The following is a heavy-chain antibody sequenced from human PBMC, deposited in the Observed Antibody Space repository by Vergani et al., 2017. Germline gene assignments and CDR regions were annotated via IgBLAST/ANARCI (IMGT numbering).Heavy chain of an antibody. J-gene: IGHJ6*02. CDR1: GFTFSSYS. V-gene: IGHV3-21*04. Sequence: EVQLVESGGGLVKPGGSLRLSCAASGFTFSSYSMNWVRQAPGKGLEWVSSISSSSSYIYYADSVKGRFTISRDNAKNSLYLQMNSLRAEDTAVYYCATYYDFWSGYPTATGLGMDVGGQGTTVTVSS. CDR2: ISSSSSYI. CDR3: ATYYDFWSGYPTATGLGMDV. D-gene: IGHD3-3*01.